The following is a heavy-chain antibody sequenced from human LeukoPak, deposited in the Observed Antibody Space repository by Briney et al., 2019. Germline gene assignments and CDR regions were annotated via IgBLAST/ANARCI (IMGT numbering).Heavy chain of an antibody. Sequence: GGSLRLSCAASGFTFSDYYMSWIRQAPGKGLEWVSYISSSGSTIYYADSVKGRFTISRDNAKNSLYLKMNSLRAEDTAVYYCARSKARSRAFDIWGQGTMVTVSS. CDR2: ISSSGSTI. J-gene: IGHJ3*02. CDR3: ARSKARSRAFDI. V-gene: IGHV3-11*04. CDR1: GFTFSDYY.